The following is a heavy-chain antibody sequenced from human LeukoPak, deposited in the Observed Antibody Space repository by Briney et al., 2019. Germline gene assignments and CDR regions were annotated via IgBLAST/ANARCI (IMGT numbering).Heavy chain of an antibody. D-gene: IGHD3-10*01. CDR3: ARGQYGSGSSYFDY. J-gene: IGHJ4*02. CDR1: GYSFTSYG. V-gene: IGHV1-18*01. CDR2: ISAYNGNT. Sequence: GESLKISCKGSGYSFTSYGISWVRQAPGQGLEWMAWISAYNGNTNYAQKLQGRVTMTTDTSTSTAYMELRSQRSDDTAVYYCARGQYGSGSSYFDYWGQGTLVTVSS.